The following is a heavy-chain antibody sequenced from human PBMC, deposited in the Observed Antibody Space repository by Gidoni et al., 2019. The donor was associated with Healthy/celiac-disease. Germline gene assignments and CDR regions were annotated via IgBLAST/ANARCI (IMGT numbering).Heavy chain of an antibody. D-gene: IGHD4-17*01. CDR2: ISSSSSYT. CDR3: ARAPVTVTKALSFDY. CDR1: GFTFSDYD. J-gene: IGHJ4*02. Sequence: QVQLVESGGGLVKPGGSLRLSCAASGFTFSDYDMSWIRQAPGKGLEWVSYISSSSSYTNYADSVKGRFTISRDNAKNSLYLQMNSLRAEDTAVYYCARAPVTVTKALSFDYWGQGTLVTVSS. V-gene: IGHV3-11*06.